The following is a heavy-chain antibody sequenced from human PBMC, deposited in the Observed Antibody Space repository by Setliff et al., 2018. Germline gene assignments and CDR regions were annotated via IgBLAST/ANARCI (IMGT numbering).Heavy chain of an antibody. J-gene: IGHJ4*02. Sequence: PGGSLRLSCSGSGFNFSNYEINWVRQAPGKGLEWVANIKQDESEKHYVGSVKGRFTISRDNARNSVYLQMNSLRAEDAAVYYCATSDWYAAFDHWGQGTLVTVSS. D-gene: IGHD6-19*01. V-gene: IGHV3-7*01. CDR3: ATSDWYAAFDH. CDR2: IKQDESEK. CDR1: GFNFSNYE.